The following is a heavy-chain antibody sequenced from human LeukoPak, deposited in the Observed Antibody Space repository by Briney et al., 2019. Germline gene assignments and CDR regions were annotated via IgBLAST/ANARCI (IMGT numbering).Heavy chain of an antibody. Sequence: GGSLRLSCAASGFSFSGSAIHWVRQASGKGLEWVGHIRRKGNDYATAYTASVKGRFIISRDDSKNTAFLQMDSLKTEDTAVYFCARLGGSPPYFDYWGQGTLVTVSS. CDR3: ARLGGSPPYFDY. D-gene: IGHD3-16*01. V-gene: IGHV3-73*01. J-gene: IGHJ4*02. CDR1: GFSFSGSA. CDR2: IRRKGNDYAT.